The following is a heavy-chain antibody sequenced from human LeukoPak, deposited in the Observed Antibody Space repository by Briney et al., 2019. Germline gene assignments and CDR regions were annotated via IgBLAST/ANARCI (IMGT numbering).Heavy chain of an antibody. V-gene: IGHV3-30*02. CDR3: AKRDRMYTSGSYYFDY. J-gene: IGHJ4*02. Sequence: GGSLRLSCAASGFTFSNYGMHWVRQAPGKGLEWVTFIRYDGSNKYYADSVKGRFTISRDNSKNTPYLRMNSLRAEDTAVYYCAKRDRMYTSGSYYFDYWGQGTLVTVSS. CDR2: IRYDGSNK. CDR1: GFTFSNYG. D-gene: IGHD6-19*01.